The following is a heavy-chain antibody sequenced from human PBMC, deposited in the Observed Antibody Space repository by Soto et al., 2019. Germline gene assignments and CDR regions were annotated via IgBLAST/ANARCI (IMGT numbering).Heavy chain of an antibody. J-gene: IGHJ6*02. CDR1: GGTFSSYA. CDR2: IIPIFGTA. D-gene: IGHD3-9*01. Sequence: ASVKVSCKASGGTFSSYAISWVRQAPGQGLEWMGGIIPIFGTANYAQKFQGRVTITADESTSTAYMELSSLRSEDTAVYYCARSDILTGYLGYYYYYYGMDVWGQGTTVTVLL. V-gene: IGHV1-69*13. CDR3: ARSDILTGYLGYYYYYYGMDV.